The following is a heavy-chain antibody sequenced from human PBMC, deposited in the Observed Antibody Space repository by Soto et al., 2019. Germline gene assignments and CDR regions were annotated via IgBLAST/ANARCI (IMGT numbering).Heavy chain of an antibody. CDR3: ALCDYYDSSGYDY. Sequence: QVQLVESGGGVVQPGRSLRLSCAASGFTFSSYGMHWVRQAPGKGLEWVAVISSDGSNKYYADSVKGRFTISRDNSKNTLYVQMNSLRAEDTDVYYCALCDYYDSSGYDYWGQGTLVTVSS. J-gene: IGHJ4*02. CDR2: ISSDGSNK. V-gene: IGHV3-30*03. D-gene: IGHD3-22*01. CDR1: GFTFSSYG.